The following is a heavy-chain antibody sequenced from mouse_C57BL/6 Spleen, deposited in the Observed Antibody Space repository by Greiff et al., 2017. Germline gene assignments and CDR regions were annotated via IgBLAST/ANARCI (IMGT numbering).Heavy chain of an antibody. CDR3: ARHEWSYWYFDV. Sequence: QVQLQQSGAELVRPGTSVKVSCKASGYAFTNYLIEWVKQRPGQGLEWIGVINPGSGGTNYNEKFKGKATLTADKSSSTAYMQLSSLTSEDSAVYFCARHEWSYWYFDVWGTGTTVTVSS. J-gene: IGHJ1*03. V-gene: IGHV1-54*01. CDR2: INPGSGGT. D-gene: IGHD1-1*02. CDR1: GYAFTNYL.